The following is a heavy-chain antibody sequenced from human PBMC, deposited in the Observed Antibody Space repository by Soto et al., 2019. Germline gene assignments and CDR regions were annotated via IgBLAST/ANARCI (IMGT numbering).Heavy chain of an antibody. CDR1: RFTFGTYA. J-gene: IGHJ6*02. V-gene: IGHV3-30*18. D-gene: IGHD6-19*01. Sequence: AGGSLRLSCAGTRFTFGTYAMHWVRQAPGKGLEWVAVISYDGGDKYYVDSVKGRFTISRDNSKNTLYLQMNSLRAEDTAVYYCAKDQVRQWLVGGYYYGMDVWGQGTTVTVSS. CDR3: AKDQVRQWLVGGYYYGMDV. CDR2: ISYDGGDK.